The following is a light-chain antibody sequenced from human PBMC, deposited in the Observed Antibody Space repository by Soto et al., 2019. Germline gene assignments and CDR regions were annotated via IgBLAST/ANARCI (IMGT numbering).Light chain of an antibody. CDR3: QQSYSTPPWT. V-gene: IGKV1-39*01. J-gene: IGKJ1*01. CDR1: QSISNF. Sequence: DIQMTQSPSSLSASVGDRVTITCRASQSISNFLNWYQQKPGKAPNLLIYAASSFQSGVTSRFXGSGSGADFTLTISSLQPEDFATYYCQQSYSTPPWTFGQGTKVEIK. CDR2: AAS.